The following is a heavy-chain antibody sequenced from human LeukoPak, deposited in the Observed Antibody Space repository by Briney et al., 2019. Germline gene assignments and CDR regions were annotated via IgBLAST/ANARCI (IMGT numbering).Heavy chain of an antibody. J-gene: IGHJ4*02. CDR3: ARENDSSGYYYFDY. V-gene: IGHV3-33*01. CDR1: GFTFSSYG. CDR2: IWYDGSNK. D-gene: IGHD3-22*01. Sequence: PGRSLRLSCAASGFTFSSYGMHWVRQAPGKGLEWVAVIWYDGSNKYYADSVKGRFTNSRDNSKNTLYLQMNSLRAEDTAVYYCARENDSSGYYYFDYWGQGTLVTVSS.